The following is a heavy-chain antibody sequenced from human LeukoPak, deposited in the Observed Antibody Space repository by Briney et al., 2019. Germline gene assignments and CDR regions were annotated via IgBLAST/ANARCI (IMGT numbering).Heavy chain of an antibody. CDR1: GFTFSSYG. CDR2: IRYDGSNK. Sequence: PGGSLRLSCAASGFTFSSYGMHWVRQAPGKGLEWVAFIRYDGSNKYYADSVKGRFTISRDNSKNTLYLQMNSLRAEDTAVYYCAKVGYSYAKGGYYYMDVWGKGTTVTVSS. D-gene: IGHD5-18*01. V-gene: IGHV3-30*02. J-gene: IGHJ6*03. CDR3: AKVGYSYAKGGYYYMDV.